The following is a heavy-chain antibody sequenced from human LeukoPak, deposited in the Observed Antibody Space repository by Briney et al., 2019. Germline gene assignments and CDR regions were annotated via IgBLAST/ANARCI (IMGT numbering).Heavy chain of an antibody. CDR3: VKSGTWADFDS. D-gene: IGHD1-26*01. J-gene: IGHJ4*02. Sequence: GGSLRLSCSASGFTFSSYGMHWVRQAPGKGLEYVSGISNKGGSTYYADSVKGRFTISRDNSKNTLHLQMSSLRADATAVYYCVKSGTWADFDSWGQGTLVTVSS. V-gene: IGHV3-64D*09. CDR1: GFTFSSYG. CDR2: ISNKGGST.